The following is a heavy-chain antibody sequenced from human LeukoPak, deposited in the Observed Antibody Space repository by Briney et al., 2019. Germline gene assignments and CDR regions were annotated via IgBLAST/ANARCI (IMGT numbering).Heavy chain of an antibody. J-gene: IGHJ3*02. CDR3: AREGVVTARYDAFDI. Sequence: TGGSLRLSCAASGFTFSSYSMNWVRQAPGKGLEWVSSISSSSSYIYYADSVKGRFTISRDNAKNSLYLQMNSLRAEDTAVYYCAREGVVTARYDAFDIWGQGTMVTVSS. CDR1: GFTFSSYS. CDR2: ISSSSSYI. V-gene: IGHV3-21*01. D-gene: IGHD3-16*01.